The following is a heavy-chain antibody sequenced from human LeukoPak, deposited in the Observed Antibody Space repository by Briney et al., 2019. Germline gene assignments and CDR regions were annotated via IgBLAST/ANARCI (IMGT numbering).Heavy chain of an antibody. D-gene: IGHD3-22*01. CDR1: GGSISAYY. Sequence: PSQTLSLTCTVPGGSISAYYSSWIRQPPGKGWEWRGEINHSGRTNYNPSLKRQIPLSVDTSKNQFSLKLGAVTGADTAVYYCASCGDDSSGYYAAFDIWGKGTKVSVSS. CDR3: ASCGDDSSGYYAAFDI. J-gene: IGHJ3*02. CDR2: INHSGRT. V-gene: IGHV4-34*01.